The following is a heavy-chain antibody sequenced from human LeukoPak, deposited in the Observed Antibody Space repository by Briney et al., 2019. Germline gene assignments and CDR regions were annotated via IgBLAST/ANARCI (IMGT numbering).Heavy chain of an antibody. Sequence: ASVTVSFTASGYTFTIYAMHWVRQAPGQRLEWMGWINAGNGNTKYSQKFQGRVTITRDTSASTAYMELSSLRSEDTAVYYCARDSSGAFDYWGQGTLVTVSS. CDR3: ARDSSGAFDY. J-gene: IGHJ4*02. V-gene: IGHV1-3*01. CDR1: GYTFTIYA. D-gene: IGHD3-22*01. CDR2: INAGNGNT.